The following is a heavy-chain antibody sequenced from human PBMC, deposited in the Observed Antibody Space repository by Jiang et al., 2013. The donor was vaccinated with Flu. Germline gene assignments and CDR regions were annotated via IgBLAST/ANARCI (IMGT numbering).Heavy chain of an antibody. CDR1: DFYMNSGYY. D-gene: IGHD5-24*01. CDR3: VRQGPFSDGFNSVDC. J-gene: IGHJ4*02. CDR2: IYHSGTT. Sequence: GPGLVKPSETLSLSCAVSDFYMNSGYYWGCIRQPPGKGLEWIGTIYHSGTTYYNPSLRSRVAISVDTPKNQFSLKLSSVTAADTAIYYCVRQGPFSDGFNSVDCWGQGTLVTVSS. V-gene: IGHV4-38-2*01.